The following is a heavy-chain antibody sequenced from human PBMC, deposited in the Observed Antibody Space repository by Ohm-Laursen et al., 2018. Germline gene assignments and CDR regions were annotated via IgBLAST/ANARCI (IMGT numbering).Heavy chain of an antibody. J-gene: IGHJ4*02. CDR1: GGSFSGYY. V-gene: IGHV4-34*01. Sequence: SQTLSLTCAVYGGSFSGYYWSWIRQPPGKGLEWIGEINHSGSTNYNPSLKSRVTISVDTSKNQFSLKLSSVTAADTAVYYCARGRVVTALCYFDYWGQGTLVTVSS. D-gene: IGHD2-21*02. CDR3: ARGRVVTALCYFDY. CDR2: INHSGST.